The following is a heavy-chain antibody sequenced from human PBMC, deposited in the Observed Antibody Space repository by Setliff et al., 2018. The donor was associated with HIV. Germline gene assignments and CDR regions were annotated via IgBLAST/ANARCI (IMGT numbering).Heavy chain of an antibody. J-gene: IGHJ6*03. V-gene: IGHV4-31*03. Sequence: PSETLSLTCTVSGGSISSAAYYWSWIRQHPGKGLEWIGHIYYSGSTNYNPSLKSRVTISVDTSKNQFSLKLTSVTAADTAVYYCARDQSHPPYYMDVWGKGTTVTVSS. CDR1: GGSISSAAYY. CDR3: ARDQSHPPYYMDV. CDR2: IYYSGST.